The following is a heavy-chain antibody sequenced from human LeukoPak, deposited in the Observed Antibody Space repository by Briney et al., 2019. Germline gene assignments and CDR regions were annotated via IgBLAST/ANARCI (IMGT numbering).Heavy chain of an antibody. CDR3: ARGFGYCSSTSCYEGRFDP. CDR1: GYTFTSYG. Sequence: ASVKVSCKASGYTFTSYGISWVRQAPGQGLEWMGWISAYNGNTNYAQKLQGRVTMTTDTSTSTAYMELRSLRSDDTAVYYCARGFGYCSSTSCYEGRFDPWGQGTLVTVSS. V-gene: IGHV1-18*01. J-gene: IGHJ5*02. D-gene: IGHD2-2*01. CDR2: ISAYNGNT.